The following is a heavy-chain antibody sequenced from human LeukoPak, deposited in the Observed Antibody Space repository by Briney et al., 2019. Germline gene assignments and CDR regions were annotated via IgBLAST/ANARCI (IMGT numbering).Heavy chain of an antibody. CDR1: GGSVSSNGYY. CDR3: AREVVLVRGVIND. CDR2: IFNRGST. V-gene: IGHV4-61*08. Sequence: SETLSLTCTVSGGSVSSNGYYWNWIRQPPGKGLEWIGYIFNRGSTNYNPSLKSRVTISVDTANNQFSLKLSSVTAADTAVYYCAREVVLVRGVINDWGQGTLVTVSS. J-gene: IGHJ4*02. D-gene: IGHD3-10*01.